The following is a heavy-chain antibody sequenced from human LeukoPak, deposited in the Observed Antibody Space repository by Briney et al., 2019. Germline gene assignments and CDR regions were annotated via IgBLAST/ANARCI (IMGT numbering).Heavy chain of an antibody. D-gene: IGHD3-16*01. CDR2: ISAYSGNT. V-gene: IGHV1-18*01. J-gene: IGHJ4*02. CDR3: ARDDRGGVATDY. CDR1: GYTFTSYG. Sequence: ASVKVSCKASGYTFTSYGISWMRQAPGQGLEWMGWISAYSGNTDYAQKFQGRVTMTTDTSTSTVYMELRSLRSDDTAVYYCARDDRGGVATDYWGQGTLVTVSS.